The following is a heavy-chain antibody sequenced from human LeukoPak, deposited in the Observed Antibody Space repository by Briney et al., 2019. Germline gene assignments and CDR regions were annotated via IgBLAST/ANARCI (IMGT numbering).Heavy chain of an antibody. V-gene: IGHV3-53*01. D-gene: IGHD3-16*02. J-gene: IGHJ4*02. CDR3: ARGAGELNVWGSYRLGGFDY. Sequence: GGSLRLSCAASGFTVSRNYMTWVRQAPGKGLEWVSVIYSGGSTYYADSVKGRFTISRDNSKNTLYLQMNSLRAEDTAVYYCARGAGELNVWGSYRLGGFDYWGQGTLVTVSS. CDR2: IYSGGST. CDR1: GFTVSRNY.